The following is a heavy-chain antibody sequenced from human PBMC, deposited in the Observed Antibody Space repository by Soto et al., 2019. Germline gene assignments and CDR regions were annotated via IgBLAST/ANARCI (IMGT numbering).Heavy chain of an antibody. V-gene: IGHV4-59*01. D-gene: IGHD3-10*01. J-gene: IGHJ4*02. Sequence: SEPLSLTCPVSGDSISTFYWSWIRQPPGKGLEWIGYIYYTGSTNYNPSLKSRVTMSVDTSKKQFSLKLTSVNAADTAVYYCARQRGNYYDYWGQGSLVTVSS. CDR3: ARQRGNYYDY. CDR2: IYYTGST. CDR1: GDSISTFY.